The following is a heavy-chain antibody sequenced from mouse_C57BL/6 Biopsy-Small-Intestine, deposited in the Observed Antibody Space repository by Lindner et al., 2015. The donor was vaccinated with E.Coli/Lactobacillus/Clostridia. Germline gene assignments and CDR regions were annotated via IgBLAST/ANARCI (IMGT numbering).Heavy chain of an antibody. V-gene: IGHV1-82*01. CDR1: GYAFSNSW. Sequence: VQLQESGPELVKPGASVKISCKASGYAFSNSWMNWVKQRPGKGLEWIGWINPGDGDTNYNGKFKGKATLTADKSSSTAYMQLSSLTSEDSAVYFCARGGSYSNYRYFDVWGAGTTVTVSS. CDR3: ARGGSYSNYRYFDV. CDR2: INPGDGDT. J-gene: IGHJ1*01. D-gene: IGHD2-5*01.